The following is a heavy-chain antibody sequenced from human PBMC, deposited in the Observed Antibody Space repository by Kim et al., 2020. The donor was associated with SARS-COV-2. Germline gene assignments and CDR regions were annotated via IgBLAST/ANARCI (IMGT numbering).Heavy chain of an antibody. Sequence: SETLSLTCTVPGGSISSYYWSWIRQPPGKGLEWIGYIYYSGSTNYNPSLKSRVTISVDTSKNQFSLKLSSVTAADTAVYYCARDHREWLQYTANWYFDLWGRGTLVTVSS. J-gene: IGHJ2*01. CDR2: IYYSGST. V-gene: IGHV4-59*01. D-gene: IGHD3-3*01. CDR3: ARDHREWLQYTANWYFDL. CDR1: GGSISSYY.